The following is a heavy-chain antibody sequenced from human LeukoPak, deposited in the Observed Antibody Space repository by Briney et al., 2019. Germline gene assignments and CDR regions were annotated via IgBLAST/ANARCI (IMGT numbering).Heavy chain of an antibody. J-gene: IGHJ6*03. D-gene: IGHD4-11*01. CDR1: GDSISSYY. CDR2: IYTSGST. CDR3: ARASPQGYSNYYYYSYYYMDV. Sequence: PSETLSLTCTVSGDSISSYYWSWIRQPAGKGLEWIGRIYTSGSTNYNPSLKSRVTMSVDTSKNQFSLKLSSVTAADTAVYYCARASPQGYSNYYYYSYYYMDVWGKGTTVTVSS. V-gene: IGHV4-4*07.